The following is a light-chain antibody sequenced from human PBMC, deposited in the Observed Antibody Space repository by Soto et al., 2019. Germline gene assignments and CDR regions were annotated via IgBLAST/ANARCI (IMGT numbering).Light chain of an antibody. CDR1: QTVSSN. CDR2: DAS. V-gene: IGKV3-11*01. J-gene: IGKJ1*01. CDR3: QQRFNWPWT. Sequence: EIVLTQSPGTLSLSPGERATLSCRASQTVSSNLAWYQQKPGQAPRLLIYDASTRATGIPVRFSGSGSGTDFTLIISSLEPEDFAVYYCQQRFNWPWTFGQGTKVDIK.